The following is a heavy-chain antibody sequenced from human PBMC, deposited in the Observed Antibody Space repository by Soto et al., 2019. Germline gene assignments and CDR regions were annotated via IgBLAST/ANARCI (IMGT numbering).Heavy chain of an antibody. CDR1: GFTFSDYY. D-gene: IGHD3-22*01. V-gene: IGHV3-11*06. CDR3: ARGGYYYDSSAYYYSFDY. J-gene: IGHJ4*02. Sequence: GGSLRLSCAASGFTFSDYYMSWIRQAPGKXLEWVSYMSGSSRYTNYADSVKGRFTISRDNAKNSLYLQMNSLRAEDTAVYYCARGGYYYDSSAYYYSFDYWGQGSLVTVSS. CDR2: MSGSSRYT.